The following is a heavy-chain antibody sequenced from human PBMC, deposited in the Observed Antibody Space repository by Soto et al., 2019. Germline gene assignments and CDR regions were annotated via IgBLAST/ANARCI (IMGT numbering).Heavy chain of an antibody. CDR2: INPSGGST. Sequence: ASVKVSFKASGYTFTSYYMHWVRQAPGQGLEWMGIINPSGGSTSYAQKFQGRVAMTRDTSTSTVYMELSSLRSEDTAVYYYARERKKFLEWLFNHNWFDPWGQGTLVTVSS. D-gene: IGHD3-3*01. J-gene: IGHJ5*02. CDR3: ARERKKFLEWLFNHNWFDP. V-gene: IGHV1-46*01. CDR1: GYTFTSYY.